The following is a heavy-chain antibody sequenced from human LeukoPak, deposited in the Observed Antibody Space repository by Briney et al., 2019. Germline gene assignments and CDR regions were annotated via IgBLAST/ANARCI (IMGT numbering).Heavy chain of an antibody. D-gene: IGHD2-2*01. CDR2: IKYDGSAK. CDR1: GFTFRYYW. V-gene: IGHV3-7*01. Sequence: ALPLSFAASGFTFRYYWMTWVRQPPAKGLEWVANIKYDGSAKYYGDSLKGRFTISRDNTKNSLYLQMNSLRAEDTAIYYCARVIVLVEGASDHFDYWGQGAPATVHS. CDR3: ARVIVLVEGASDHFDY. J-gene: IGHJ4*02.